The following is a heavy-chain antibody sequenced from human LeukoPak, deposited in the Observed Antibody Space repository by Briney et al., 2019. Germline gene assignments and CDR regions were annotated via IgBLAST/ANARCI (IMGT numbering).Heavy chain of an antibody. Sequence: MPSETLSLTCTVSGGSISSSSYYWGWIRQPPGKGLEWIGSIYYSGSTYYNPSLKSRVTISVDTSKNQFSLKLSSVTAADTAVYYCARGRRRFVDVWGKGTTVTVSS. J-gene: IGHJ6*04. CDR1: GGSISSSSYY. CDR2: IYYSGST. D-gene: IGHD3-3*01. CDR3: ARGRRRFVDV. V-gene: IGHV4-39*01.